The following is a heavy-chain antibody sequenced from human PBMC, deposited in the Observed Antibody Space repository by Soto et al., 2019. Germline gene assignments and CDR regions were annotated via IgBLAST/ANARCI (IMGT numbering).Heavy chain of an antibody. CDR1: GFTFSRYW. J-gene: IGHJ4*02. V-gene: IGHV3-7*01. D-gene: IGHD3-10*01. CDR2: TKEDGSEK. Sequence: GGSLRLSCAASGFTFSRYWMAWVRQAPGKGLEWVANTKEDGSEKYYVDSVKGRFTTSRDNAKNSLYLQMNSLRAEDTAVYNCVRDATRGGDFDYWGQGTLVTVSS. CDR3: VRDATRGGDFDY.